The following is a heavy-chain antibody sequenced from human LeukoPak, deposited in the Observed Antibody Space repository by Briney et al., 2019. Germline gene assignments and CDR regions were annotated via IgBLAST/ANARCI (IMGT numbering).Heavy chain of an antibody. Sequence: GGSLRLSCAASGFTVSSNYMSWVRQAPGKGLEWVSVIYSGGSTYYADSVKGRFTISRDNSKNTLYLQMNSLRAEDTAVYYCARAEAVAGSFGYWGQGTLVTVSS. CDR1: GFTVSSNY. CDR3: ARAEAVAGSFGY. D-gene: IGHD6-19*01. J-gene: IGHJ4*02. V-gene: IGHV3-66*01. CDR2: IYSGGST.